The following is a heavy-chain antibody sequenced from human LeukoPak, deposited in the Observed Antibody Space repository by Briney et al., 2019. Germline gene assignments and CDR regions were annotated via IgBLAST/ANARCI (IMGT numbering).Heavy chain of an antibody. D-gene: IGHD6-6*01. V-gene: IGHV3-30-3*01. Sequence: GGSLRLSCAASGFTFSSYAMHWVRQAPGKGLEWVAVISYDGSNKYYADSVKGRFTISRDNSKNTLYLQMSSLRAEDTAVYYCARAQRSSSSNYYYGMDVWGQGTTVTVSS. J-gene: IGHJ6*02. CDR2: ISYDGSNK. CDR3: ARAQRSSSSNYYYGMDV. CDR1: GFTFSSYA.